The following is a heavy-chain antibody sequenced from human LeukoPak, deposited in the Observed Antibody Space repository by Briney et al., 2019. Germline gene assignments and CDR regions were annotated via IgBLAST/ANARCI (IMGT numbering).Heavy chain of an antibody. V-gene: IGHV4-59*01. CDR1: GGSISSYY. CDR2: IYYSGST. D-gene: IGHD3-3*01. J-gene: IGHJ5*02. CDR3: ARQKGAYYDFWSGYSPYNWLDP. Sequence: SETLSLTCTVSGGSISSYYWSWIRQPPGKGLEWIGYIYYSGSTNYNPSLKSRVTISVDTSKNQFSLKLSSVTAADTAVYYCARQKGAYYDFWSGYSPYNWLDPWGQGTLVTVSS.